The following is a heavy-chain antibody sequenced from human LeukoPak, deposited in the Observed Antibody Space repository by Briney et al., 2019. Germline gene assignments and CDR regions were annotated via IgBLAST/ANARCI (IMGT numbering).Heavy chain of an antibody. CDR1: GFTFSSYG. D-gene: IGHD6-13*01. J-gene: IGHJ4*02. V-gene: IGHV3-33*01. CDR3: ARGRAVRVAAAGPLDY. Sequence: GGSLRLSCAASGFTFSSYGMHWVRQAPGKGLEWVAVIWYDGSNKYYADSVKGRFTISRDNSKNTLYLQMNSLRVEDTAVYYCARGRAVRVAAAGPLDYWGQGTLVTVSS. CDR2: IWYDGSNK.